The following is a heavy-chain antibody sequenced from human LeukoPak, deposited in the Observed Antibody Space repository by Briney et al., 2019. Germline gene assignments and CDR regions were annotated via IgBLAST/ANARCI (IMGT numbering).Heavy chain of an antibody. CDR2: MNHSGST. CDR3: ARSRIQLISTGARYGMDV. V-gene: IGHV4-34*01. D-gene: IGHD5-18*01. Sequence: SETLSFTCAVYGGSFSDYYWRGLRQPPGKGGEGVGEMNHSGSTKYNPSRESRVTISVDTSKTQFSLKVSSVTAADTAVYSCARSRIQLISTGARYGMDVWGNGTTVTVSS. J-gene: IGHJ6*04. CDR1: GGSFSDYY.